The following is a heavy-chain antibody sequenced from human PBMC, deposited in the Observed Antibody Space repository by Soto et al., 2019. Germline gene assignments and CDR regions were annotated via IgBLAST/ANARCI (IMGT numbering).Heavy chain of an antibody. Sequence: PGGSLRLSCAASGFTFGSYAMGWVRQAPGKGLEWVSVITDSGSRTFYADSVKGRFTISRDNSRNTLYLQMSSLRAEDTAVYYCASRYVTSTSSRFFDYWGQGTLVTVSS. V-gene: IGHV3-23*01. J-gene: IGHJ4*02. CDR3: ASRYVTSTSSRFFDY. CDR1: GFTFGSYA. CDR2: ITDSGSRT. D-gene: IGHD2-2*01.